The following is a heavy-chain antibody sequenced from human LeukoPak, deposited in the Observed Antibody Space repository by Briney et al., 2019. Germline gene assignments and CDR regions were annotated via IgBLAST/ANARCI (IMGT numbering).Heavy chain of an antibody. D-gene: IGHD1-26*01. Sequence: GGSLRLSCAASGFNFRDYYMSWIRQAPGKGLEWISYITVSGNNEYYADSVKGRFTISRENAWNSLYLQMDGLRAEDTAVYYCARDRGIVLPDTSYYMDVWGKGTTVTVSS. J-gene: IGHJ6*03. CDR3: ARDRGIVLPDTSYYMDV. CDR1: GFNFRDYY. V-gene: IGHV3-11*01. CDR2: ITVSGNNE.